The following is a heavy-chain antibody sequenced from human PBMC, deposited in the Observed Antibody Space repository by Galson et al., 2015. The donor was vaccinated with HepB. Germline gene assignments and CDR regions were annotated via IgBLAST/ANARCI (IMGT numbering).Heavy chain of an antibody. D-gene: IGHD6-19*01. CDR2: ISSSSNYI. V-gene: IGHV3-21*01. CDR1: GFTFSDYD. J-gene: IGHJ4*02. Sequence: SLRLSCAVSGFTFSDYDMNWVRQAPGKGLEWVSSISSSSNYIYYADSVRGRFTISRDNAKNSLYLQMNSLRAEDTAVYYCARDPSSGWYVEYWGQGTLVTVSS. CDR3: ARDPSSGWYVEY.